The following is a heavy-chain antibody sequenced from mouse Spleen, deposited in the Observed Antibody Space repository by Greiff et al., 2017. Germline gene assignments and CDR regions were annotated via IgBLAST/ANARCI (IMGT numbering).Heavy chain of an antibody. J-gene: IGHJ4*01. Sequence: EVKLMESGPGLVKPSQTVFLTCTVTGISITTGNYRWSWIRQFPGNKLEWIGYIYYSGTITYNPSLTSRTTITRDTPKNQFFLEMNSLTAEDTDTYYCARYGNHYAMDYWGQGTSVTVS. CDR3: ARYGNHYAMDY. D-gene: IGHD2-10*02. CDR1: GISITTGNYR. V-gene: IGHV3-5*01. CDR2: IYYSGTI.